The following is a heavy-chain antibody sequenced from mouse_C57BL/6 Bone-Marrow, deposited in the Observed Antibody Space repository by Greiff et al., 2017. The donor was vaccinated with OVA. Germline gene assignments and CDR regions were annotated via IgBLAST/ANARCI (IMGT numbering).Heavy chain of an antibody. CDR2: IYPRSGNT. J-gene: IGHJ2*01. Sequence: QVQLKESGAELARPGASVKLSCKASGYTFTSYGISWVKQRTGQGLEWIGEIYPRSGNTYYNEKFKGKATLTADKSSSTAYMELRSLTSEDSAVYFCARRGEFLGYWGQGTTLTVSS. V-gene: IGHV1-81*01. CDR1: GYTFTSYG. CDR3: ARRGEFLGY.